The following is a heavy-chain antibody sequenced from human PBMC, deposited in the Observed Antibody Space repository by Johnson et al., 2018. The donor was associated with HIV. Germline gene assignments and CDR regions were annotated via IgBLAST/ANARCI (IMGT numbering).Heavy chain of an antibody. J-gene: IGHJ3*02. CDR2: IRSKGYTYAT. CDR3: QNGGAYRYGGGDDAFDI. D-gene: IGHD5-18*01. Sequence: VQLVESGGGVVQPGRSLRLSCAASAFAFSDSAIHWVRHASGNGLEWVGRIRSKGYTYATAYAASMNGRLTISRDDSENTAYLEMNSLKTEDTAVYYCQNGGAYRYGGGDDAFDIWGQGTMVTVSS. CDR1: AFAFSDSA. V-gene: IGHV3-73*01.